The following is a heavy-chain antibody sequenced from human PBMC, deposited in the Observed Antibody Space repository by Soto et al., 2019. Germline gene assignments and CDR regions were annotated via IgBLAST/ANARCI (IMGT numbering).Heavy chain of an antibody. CDR3: AKLPLANRYFDY. CDR2: ISGSGGST. D-gene: IGHD1-20*01. Sequence: EVQVLDSGGGLVQPGGSLRLSCAASGFTFSNYAMSWVRQAPGKGLEWVSIISGSGGSTYYADSVTGRFTISRDNSENTLSLPMNSLRAEDTAVYYCAKLPLANRYFDYWGQGKLVIVSS. V-gene: IGHV3-23*01. CDR1: GFTFSNYA. J-gene: IGHJ4*02.